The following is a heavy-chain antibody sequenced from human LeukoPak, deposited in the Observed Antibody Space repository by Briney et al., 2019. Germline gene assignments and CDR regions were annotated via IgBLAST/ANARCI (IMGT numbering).Heavy chain of an antibody. Sequence: ASVKVSCKASGGTFSSYAISWVRQAPGQGLEWMGGIIPIFGTANYAQKFQGRVTITADESTSTAYMELSSLRSEDTAVYYCARAPVDTAMVFDYWGQGTLVTVSS. CDR2: IIPIFGTA. CDR3: ARAPVDTAMVFDY. D-gene: IGHD5-18*01. CDR1: GGTFSSYA. J-gene: IGHJ4*02. V-gene: IGHV1-69*13.